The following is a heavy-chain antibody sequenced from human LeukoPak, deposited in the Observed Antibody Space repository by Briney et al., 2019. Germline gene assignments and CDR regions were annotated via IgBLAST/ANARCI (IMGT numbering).Heavy chain of an antibody. J-gene: IGHJ5*02. CDR3: ARLGDCGGDCYSDWFDP. CDR2: IYYGGST. CDR1: GGSISSYY. V-gene: IGHV4-59*08. Sequence: SETLSLTCTVSGGSISSYYWSWIRQPPGKGLEWIGYIYYGGSTNYNPSLKSRVTISVDTSKNQFSLKLSSVTAADTAVYYCARLGDCGGDCYSDWFDPWGQGTLVTVSS. D-gene: IGHD2-21*02.